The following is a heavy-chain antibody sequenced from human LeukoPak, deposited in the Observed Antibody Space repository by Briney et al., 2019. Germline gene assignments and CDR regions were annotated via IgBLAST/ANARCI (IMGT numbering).Heavy chain of an antibody. J-gene: IGHJ4*02. V-gene: IGHV3-23*01. CDR3: AKDFSTVTLGYFDS. Sequence: GGSLRLSRAASGFTFSTYAMSWVRQAPGKGLEWVAGISGRTYYADSVKGRFTISKDNSKNTLYLQMNSLRAEDTAVYYCAKDFSTVTLGYFDSWGQGTLVTVSS. D-gene: IGHD4-17*01. CDR2: ISGRT. CDR1: GFTFSTYA.